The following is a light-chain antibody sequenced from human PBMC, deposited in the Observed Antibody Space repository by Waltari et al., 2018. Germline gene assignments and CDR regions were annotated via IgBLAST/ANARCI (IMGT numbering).Light chain of an antibody. CDR1: IYNIGINT. J-gene: IGLJ3*02. Sequence: QSVLTQPPSASGTPGRRVTISCSGTIYNIGINTVNWYQQFPGSAPKLLISTTQRPSGFPDRCSSSKSGTSASLAINGLQAADEADYYCGAWDDGVKEWVFGGGTKLTVL. CDR3: GAWDDGVKEWV. V-gene: IGLV1-44*01. CDR2: STT.